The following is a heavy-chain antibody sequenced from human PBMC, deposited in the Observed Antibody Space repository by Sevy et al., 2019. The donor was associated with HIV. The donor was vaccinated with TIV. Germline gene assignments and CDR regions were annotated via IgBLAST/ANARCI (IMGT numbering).Heavy chain of an antibody. CDR3: ASRDIVGATSPFDI. V-gene: IGHV1-18*04. CDR2: ISAYNGNT. Sequence: ASVKVSCKASGYTFTSYGISWVRQAPGQGLEWMGWISAYNGNTNYAQKLQGRVTMTTDTSTSTAYMELRSLRSDDTAVYYCASRDIVGATSPFDIWGQGTMVTVSS. J-gene: IGHJ3*02. D-gene: IGHD1-26*01. CDR1: GYTFTSYG.